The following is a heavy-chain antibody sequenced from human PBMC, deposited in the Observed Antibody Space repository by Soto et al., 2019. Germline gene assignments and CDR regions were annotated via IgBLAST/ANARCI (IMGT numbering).Heavy chain of an antibody. CDR3: ARGSSGYYYVGGRIDY. D-gene: IGHD3-22*01. Sequence: QVQLQESGPGLVRPSQTLSLTCTVSGGSISSGGYYWSWIRQHPGKGLEWIGYIYYSGSTYYNPSLKSRVTISVDTSKNQFSLKLSSVTAADTAVYYCARGSSGYYYVGGRIDYWGQGTLVTVSS. V-gene: IGHV4-31*03. CDR2: IYYSGST. CDR1: GGSISSGGYY. J-gene: IGHJ4*02.